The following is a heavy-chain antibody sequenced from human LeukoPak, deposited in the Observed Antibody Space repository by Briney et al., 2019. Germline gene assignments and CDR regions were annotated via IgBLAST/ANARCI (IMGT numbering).Heavy chain of an antibody. J-gene: IGHJ4*02. Sequence: GGSLRLSCAASGFTFTTYWMTWVRQAPGKGLEWVANINQHGTEKYYVDSVKGRFTISRDNAKNSLCLQMNSLRVEDTAVYYCAKVAKYYYGSETYYFFEHWGQGTPVTASS. CDR3: AKVAKYYYGSETYYFFEH. D-gene: IGHD3-10*01. V-gene: IGHV3-7*01. CDR1: GFTFTTYW. CDR2: INQHGTEK.